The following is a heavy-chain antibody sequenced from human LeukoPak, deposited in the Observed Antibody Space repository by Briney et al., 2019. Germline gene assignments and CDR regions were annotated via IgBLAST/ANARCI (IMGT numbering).Heavy chain of an antibody. J-gene: IGHJ4*02. CDR2: FDTEDGET. CDR3: ATDRSRAAAGTVG. V-gene: IGHV1-24*01. Sequence: SVNLSDKVSGYTLTELSMHWGRQAPGKGLEGMGGFDTEDGETIYAQKFQGRVTMTEDTSTDTAYMELSSLRSEDTAVYYCATDRSRAAAGTVGWGQGTLVTVSS. CDR1: GYTLTELS. D-gene: IGHD6-13*01.